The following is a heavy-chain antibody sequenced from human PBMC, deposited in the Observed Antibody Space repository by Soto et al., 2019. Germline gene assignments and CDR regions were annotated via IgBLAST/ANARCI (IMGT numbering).Heavy chain of an antibody. V-gene: IGHV3-23*01. D-gene: IGHD2-2*01. CDR3: ARYIPGVRYYGMDV. Sequence: PGESLKISCKGSGYSFTSYWIGWVRQAPGKGLEWVSLIGESGTPTYYADSAKGRFTISRDNSGNTLFLEMYSLRAEDTAVYYCARYIPGVRYYGMDVWGQGTTVTVSS. J-gene: IGHJ6*02. CDR2: IGESGTPT. CDR1: GYSFTSYW.